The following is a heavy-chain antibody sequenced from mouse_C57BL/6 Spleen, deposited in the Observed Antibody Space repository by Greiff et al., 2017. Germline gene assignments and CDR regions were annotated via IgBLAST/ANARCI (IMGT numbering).Heavy chain of an antibody. CDR2: ISSGSSTT. J-gene: IGHJ2*01. CDR3: ASGTVYYIDY. Sequence: EVQLVESGGGLVKPGGSLKLSCAASGFTFSDYGMHWVRQAPEKGLEWVAYISSGSSTTYYADTVTGRFTISRDNAKNTLFMRMTGVRSEDTALYYCASGTVYYIDYWGQGTTLTVSS. V-gene: IGHV5-17*01. D-gene: IGHD4-1*01. CDR1: GFTFSDYG.